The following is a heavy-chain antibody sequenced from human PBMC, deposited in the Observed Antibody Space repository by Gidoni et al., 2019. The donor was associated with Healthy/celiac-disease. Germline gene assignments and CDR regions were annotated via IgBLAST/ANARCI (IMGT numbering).Heavy chain of an antibody. Sequence: QLQLQESGPGLVKPSETLSLTCTVPCGSISSSCYYWGWIRQPPGKGLEWIGSIYYRGSTYYNPSLKSRVTISVDTSKNQFSLKLSSVTAADTAVYYCARQPYDYGDYGGPRGAFDIWGQGTMVTVSS. CDR1: CGSISSSCYY. CDR2: IYYRGST. D-gene: IGHD4-17*01. J-gene: IGHJ3*02. V-gene: IGHV4-39*01. CDR3: ARQPYDYGDYGGPRGAFDI.